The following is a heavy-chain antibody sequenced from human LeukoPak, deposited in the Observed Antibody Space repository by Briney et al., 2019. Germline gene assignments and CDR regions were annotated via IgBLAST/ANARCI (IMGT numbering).Heavy chain of an antibody. V-gene: IGHV3-9*01. Sequence: PGGSLRLSCAASGFTFDDYAMHWVRQAPGKGLEWVSGISWNSGSIGYADSVKGRFTISRDNAKNSLYLQMNSLRAEDTALYYWAKGKSGSNSGGGGGYYFDYWGQGTLVTVSS. J-gene: IGHJ4*02. D-gene: IGHD1-26*01. CDR3: AKGKSGSNSGGGGGYYFDY. CDR1: GFTFDDYA. CDR2: ISWNSGSI.